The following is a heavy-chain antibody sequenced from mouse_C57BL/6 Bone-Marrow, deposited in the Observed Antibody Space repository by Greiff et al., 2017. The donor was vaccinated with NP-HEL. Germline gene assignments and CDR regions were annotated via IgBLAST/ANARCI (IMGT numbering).Heavy chain of an antibody. CDR1: GYAFTNYL. V-gene: IGHV1-54*01. CDR2: INPGSGGT. J-gene: IGHJ1*03. Sequence: QLQLKESGAELVRPGTSVKVSCKASGYAFTNYLIEWVKQRPGQGLEWIGVINPGSGGTNYNEKFKGKATLTADKSSSTAYMQLSSLTSEDSAVYFCARAIIKNWYFDVWGTGTTVTVSS. CDR3: ARAIIKNWYFDV.